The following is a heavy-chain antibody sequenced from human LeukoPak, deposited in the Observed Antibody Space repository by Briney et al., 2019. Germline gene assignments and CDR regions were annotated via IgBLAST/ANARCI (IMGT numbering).Heavy chain of an antibody. CDR3: AKDRGVDTAMVSRGVIDY. J-gene: IGHJ4*02. CDR1: GFTFRIYG. Sequence: GSLRLSCAASGFTFRIYGMHWVRQAPGKGLEWVAVISYDGSNKYYADSVKGRFTISRDNSKNTLYLQMNSLRAEDTAVYYCAKDRGVDTAMVSRGVIDYWGQGTLVTVSS. CDR2: ISYDGSNK. V-gene: IGHV3-30*18. D-gene: IGHD5-18*01.